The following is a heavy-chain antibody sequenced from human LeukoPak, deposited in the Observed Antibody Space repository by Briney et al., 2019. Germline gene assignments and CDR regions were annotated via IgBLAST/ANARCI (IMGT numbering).Heavy chain of an antibody. Sequence: PGGSLRLSCAASGFTFSSYWMHRVRQAPGKGLVWVSRINSDGSCTSYADSVKGRFTISRDNAKNTLYLQMNSLRAEDTAVYYCARDDLKPGYSSGWYWFDPWGQGTLVTVSS. CDR2: INSDGSCT. D-gene: IGHD6-19*01. V-gene: IGHV3-74*01. CDR3: ARDDLKPGYSSGWYWFDP. J-gene: IGHJ5*02. CDR1: GFTFSSYW.